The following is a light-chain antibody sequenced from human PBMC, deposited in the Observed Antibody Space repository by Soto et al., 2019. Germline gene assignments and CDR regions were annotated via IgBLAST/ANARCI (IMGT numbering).Light chain of an antibody. CDR1: QSLSSNY. CDR2: GAS. Sequence: DIVLTQSPGTLSLSPGERATLSCRVSQSLSSNYLAWYQQKPGLAPRLLVYGASRRAADIPERFAGSGSGADFTLTISSLEHEDFEVYYCQHYGASHQTLGQGTKVDIK. J-gene: IGKJ1*01. V-gene: IGKV3-20*01. CDR3: QHYGASHQT.